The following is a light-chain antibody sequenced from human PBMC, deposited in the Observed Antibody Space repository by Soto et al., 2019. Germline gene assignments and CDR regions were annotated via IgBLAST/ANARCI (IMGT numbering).Light chain of an antibody. J-gene: IGLJ2*01. CDR3: SSYTSSSTLV. CDR1: SSDVGYDNY. CDR2: EVS. Sequence: QSALTQPASVSGSPGQSITISCTGTSSDVGYDNYVSWFQQHPGKAPKLMIYEVSRRPSGVSNRFSGSKSANTASLTISGLQAEDEADYYCSSYTSSSTLVFGGGTQLTVL. V-gene: IGLV2-14*01.